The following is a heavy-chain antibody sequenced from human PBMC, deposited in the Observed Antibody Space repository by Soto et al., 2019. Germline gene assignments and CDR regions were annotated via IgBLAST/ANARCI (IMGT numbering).Heavy chain of an antibody. CDR3: ARHRNYYYYGMDV. J-gene: IGHJ6*02. V-gene: IGHV4-39*01. CDR2: IYYSGST. CDR1: GGSISSSSYY. Sequence: SETLSLTCTVSGGSISSSSYYWGWIRQPPGKGLEWIGSIYYSGSTYHNPSLKSRVTISVNTPKNQFSLNLSSVTAADTAVYYCARHRNYYYYGMDVWGQGTTVTVSS.